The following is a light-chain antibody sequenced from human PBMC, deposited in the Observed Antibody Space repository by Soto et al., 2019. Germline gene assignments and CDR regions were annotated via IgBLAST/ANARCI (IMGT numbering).Light chain of an antibody. J-gene: IGLJ1*01. Sequence: QSVLTQPASVSGSPGQSITISCTGTSSDVGGYNYVSWYQQYPGKAPKLMIYDVSNRPSGVSNRFSGSKSGNTASLTISGLQSEDEANYYCSSYRSSGTPVVFGTGTKVTVL. CDR3: SSYRSSGTPVV. CDR2: DVS. V-gene: IGLV2-14*01. CDR1: SSDVGGYNY.